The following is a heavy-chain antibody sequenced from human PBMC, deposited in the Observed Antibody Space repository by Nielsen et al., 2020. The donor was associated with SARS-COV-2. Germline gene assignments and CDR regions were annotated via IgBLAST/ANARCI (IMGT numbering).Heavy chain of an antibody. CDR1: GGSFSGYY. J-gene: IGHJ5*02. D-gene: IGHD3-9*01. CDR2: INHSGST. Sequence: SETLSLTCAVYGGSFSGYYWSWIRQPPGKGLEWIGEINHSGSTNYNPSLKSRVTISVDTSKNQFSLKLSSVTAADTAVYYCARGSDDILTGYEWFDPWGQGTLVTVSS. V-gene: IGHV4-34*01. CDR3: ARGSDDILTGYEWFDP.